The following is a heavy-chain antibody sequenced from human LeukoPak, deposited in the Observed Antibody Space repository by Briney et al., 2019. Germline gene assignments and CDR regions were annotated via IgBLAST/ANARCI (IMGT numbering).Heavy chain of an antibody. Sequence: SETLSLTCTVSGGSISSSGYYWGWRRQPPGKGLEWIGSIYYSGSTYYNPSLESRVTISVDTSKNQFSLRLSSVTAADTAVYYCARHSEFFDYWGQGTLVTVSS. D-gene: IGHD3-10*01. CDR2: IYYSGST. V-gene: IGHV4-39*01. J-gene: IGHJ4*02. CDR1: GGSISSSGYY. CDR3: ARHSEFFDY.